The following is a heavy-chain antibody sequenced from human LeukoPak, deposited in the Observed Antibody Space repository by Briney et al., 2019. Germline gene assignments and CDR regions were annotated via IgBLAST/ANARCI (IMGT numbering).Heavy chain of an antibody. CDR3: AKDPAAAGLYGMDV. CDR2: IYSGGKT. V-gene: IGHV3-66*02. CDR1: GFTVSSSY. Sequence: GGSLRLSCAASGFTVSSSYMSWVRQAPGKGLKWVSLIYSGGKTYYADSVKGRFTISRDNSKNTLYLQMNSLRAEDTAVYYCAKDPAAAGLYGMDVWGQGTTVTVSS. J-gene: IGHJ6*02. D-gene: IGHD6-13*01.